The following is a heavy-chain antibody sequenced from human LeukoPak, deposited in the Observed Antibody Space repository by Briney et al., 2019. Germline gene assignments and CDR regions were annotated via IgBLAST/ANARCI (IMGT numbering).Heavy chain of an antibody. CDR1: GGTFSRFA. Sequence: GASVTVSCKTSGGTFSRFAISWVRQAPGQGLEWMGGIIPIFGPANYAQKFQGRVTITADESTSTAYMELSSLRSEDTALYYCAKSTYYYGSGEGSNYWYFDLWGRGTLVTVSS. J-gene: IGHJ2*01. V-gene: IGHV1-69*13. CDR2: IIPIFGPA. D-gene: IGHD3-10*01. CDR3: AKSTYYYGSGEGSNYWYFDL.